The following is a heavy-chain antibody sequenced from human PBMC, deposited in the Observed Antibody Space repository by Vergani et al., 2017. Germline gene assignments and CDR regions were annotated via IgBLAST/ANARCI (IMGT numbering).Heavy chain of an antibody. D-gene: IGHD6-6*01. CDR3: ARRRSSPGDV. CDR2: ISGSGGNT. Sequence: EVQLLESGGGLVQPGGSLRLSCAASGFTFSSYAMSWVRQVPGKGLEWVSGISGSGGNTYYANSVKGRFTISRDNSKNTLYLQMNSLRADDTAVYYCARRRSSPGDVWGQGTTVTVSS. J-gene: IGHJ6*02. CDR1: GFTFSSYA. V-gene: IGHV3-23*01.